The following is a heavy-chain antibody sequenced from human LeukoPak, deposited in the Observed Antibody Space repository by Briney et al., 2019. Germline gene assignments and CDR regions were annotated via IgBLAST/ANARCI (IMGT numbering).Heavy chain of an antibody. V-gene: IGHV3-53*01. Sequence: GGSLRLSCAASGFTVSSNYMSWVRQAPGKGLEWVSVIYSGGSTYYADSVKGRVTISRDNAKNSLYLQMNSLRAEDTAVYYCARDRKDSSSWEYYFDYWGQGTLVTVSS. CDR3: ARDRKDSSSWEYYFDY. J-gene: IGHJ4*02. D-gene: IGHD6-13*01. CDR1: GFTVSSNY. CDR2: IYSGGST.